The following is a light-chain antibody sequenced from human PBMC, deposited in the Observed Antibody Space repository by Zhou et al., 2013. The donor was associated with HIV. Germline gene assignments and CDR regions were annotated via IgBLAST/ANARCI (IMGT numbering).Light chain of an antibody. CDR3: LQDHSFPLT. V-gene: IGKV1-12*01. Sequence: DIQMTQSPSSVSASVGDTVTITCRASQGSSSWLAWYQQKPGKAPKHLIYASSTLQTGVPSRFSGSGSGTDFTLTISSLQPEDFATYYCLQDHSFPLTFGGGTKVEIK. CDR1: QGSSSW. CDR2: ASS. J-gene: IGKJ4*01.